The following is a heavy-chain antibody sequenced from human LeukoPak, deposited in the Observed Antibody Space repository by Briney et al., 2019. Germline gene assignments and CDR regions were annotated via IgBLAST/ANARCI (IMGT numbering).Heavy chain of an antibody. D-gene: IGHD6-13*01. Sequence: GGSLRLSCAASGFTFSSYGMHWVRQAPGKGLEWVAFIRYDGSNKYYADSVKGRFTISRDNSKNTLYLQMNSLRAEDTAVYYCAKVAAEDDYYFDYWGQGTLVTVSS. V-gene: IGHV3-30*02. CDR1: GFTFSSYG. J-gene: IGHJ4*02. CDR3: AKVAAEDDYYFDY. CDR2: IRYDGSNK.